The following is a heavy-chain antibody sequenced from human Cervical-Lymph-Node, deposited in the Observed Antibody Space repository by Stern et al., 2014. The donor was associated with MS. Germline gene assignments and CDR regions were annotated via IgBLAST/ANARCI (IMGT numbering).Heavy chain of an antibody. Sequence: VQLVESGPGLVKPSQTLSLTCTVSGGSISSSGYYWSWIRQPADKGLEWIGRIHDSGSTYYNPSLKSRVTISNDTAKKQYSLKLPSGTAADTAVYYCATTRWDLFTWNWFDPWGQGTLVTVSS. CDR1: GGSISSSGYY. CDR3: ATTRWDLFTWNWFDP. CDR2: IHDSGST. V-gene: IGHV4-61*02. J-gene: IGHJ5*02. D-gene: IGHD1-26*01.